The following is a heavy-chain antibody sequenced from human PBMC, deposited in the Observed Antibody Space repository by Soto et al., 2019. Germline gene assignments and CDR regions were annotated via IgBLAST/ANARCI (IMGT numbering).Heavy chain of an antibody. J-gene: IGHJ3*02. D-gene: IGHD1-20*01. CDR2: INAATGNS. V-gene: IGHV1-3*01. CDR1: GYSLTSYA. Sequence: EASVKVSCKASGYSLTSYAMHWVRQAPGQRLEWMAWINAATGNSKYSQRFQDRVTITRDTSASTAYMELSSLRSEDTVVYYCARDFNWAFDIWGQGTMVTVSS. CDR3: ARDFNWAFDI.